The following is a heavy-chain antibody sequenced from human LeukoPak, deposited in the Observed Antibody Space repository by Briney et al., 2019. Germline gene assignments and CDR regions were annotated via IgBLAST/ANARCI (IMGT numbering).Heavy chain of an antibody. CDR2: ISSSGSTI. V-gene: IGHV3-11*04. CDR1: GFTFSDYY. D-gene: IGHD1-14*01. J-gene: IGHJ5*02. CDR3: ARDKSYSTRPGTSRNWFDP. Sequence: GGSLRLSCAASGFTFSDYYMSWIRQAPGKGLEWVSYISSSGSTIYYADSVKGRFTISRDNAKNSLYLQMNSLRAEDTAVYYCARDKSYSTRPGTSRNWFDPWGQGTLVTVSS.